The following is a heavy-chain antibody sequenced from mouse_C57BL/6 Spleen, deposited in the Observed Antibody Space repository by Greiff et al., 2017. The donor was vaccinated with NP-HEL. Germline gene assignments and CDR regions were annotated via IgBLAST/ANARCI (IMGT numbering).Heavy chain of an antibody. D-gene: IGHD1-1*01. CDR3: AKTGTTVRGAMDY. Sequence: VQLQQSGPGLVQPSQSLSITCTVSGFSLTSYGVHWVRQSPGKGLEWLGVIWRGGSTDYNAAFMSRLSITKDNSKSQVFFKMNSLQADDTAIYYCAKTGTTVRGAMDYWGQGTSVTVSS. CDR1: GFSLTSYG. J-gene: IGHJ4*01. CDR2: IWRGGST. V-gene: IGHV2-5*01.